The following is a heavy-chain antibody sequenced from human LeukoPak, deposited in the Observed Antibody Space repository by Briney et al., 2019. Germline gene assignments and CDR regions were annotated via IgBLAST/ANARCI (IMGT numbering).Heavy chain of an antibody. CDR1: GGSISSGGYY. Sequence: PSETLSLTCTVSGGSISSGGYYWSWIRQHPGKGLEWIGYIYYSGSTYYNPSLKSRVTISVATSKNQFSLKLSSVTAADTAVYYCVTGTTEAVFDYWGQGTLVTVSS. CDR2: IYYSGST. J-gene: IGHJ4*02. D-gene: IGHD1-7*01. V-gene: IGHV4-31*03. CDR3: VTGTTEAVFDY.